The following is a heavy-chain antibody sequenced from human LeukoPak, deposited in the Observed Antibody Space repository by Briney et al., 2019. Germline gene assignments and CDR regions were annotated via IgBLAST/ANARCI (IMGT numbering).Heavy chain of an antibody. CDR3: ARDWFHAIDY. V-gene: IGHV3-23*01. D-gene: IGHD2/OR15-2a*01. CDR2: INGSGGST. Sequence: PGGSLRLSCAASGFTFSSYAMSWVRQAPGKGLEWVSDINGSGGSTYYADSVKGRFTIPRDNAKNTLYLQMNSLRAEDTAVYYCARDWFHAIDYWGQGTLVTVSS. J-gene: IGHJ4*02. CDR1: GFTFSSYA.